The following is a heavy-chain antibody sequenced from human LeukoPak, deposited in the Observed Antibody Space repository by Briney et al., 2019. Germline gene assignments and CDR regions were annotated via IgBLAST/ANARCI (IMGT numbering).Heavy chain of an antibody. Sequence: SETLSLTCTVSGASISSYYWSWIRQPPGKGLEWIGYIYYTGTTKFNPSLGSRLTISLDTSSNQFSLKLNSVTAADTAVYFCASYSSGWFDPWGQGTLVTVSS. CDR2: IYYTGTT. CDR3: ASYSSGWFDP. V-gene: IGHV4-59*01. CDR1: GASISSYY. D-gene: IGHD2-21*01. J-gene: IGHJ5*02.